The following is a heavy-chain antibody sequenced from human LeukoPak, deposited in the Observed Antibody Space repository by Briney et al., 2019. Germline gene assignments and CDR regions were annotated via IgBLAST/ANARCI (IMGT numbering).Heavy chain of an antibody. J-gene: IGHJ4*02. Sequence: PGGSLRLSCTASGFTFSSYGMHWVRQAPGKGLEWVANIAPDGSDRHYADSVKGRFTTSRDNSKNTVYLQMNSLRGEDTAVYYCAKDRSNSWTFDYWGQGTLVTVSS. V-gene: IGHV3-30*18. D-gene: IGHD6-13*01. CDR3: AKDRSNSWTFDY. CDR1: GFTFSSYG. CDR2: IAPDGSDR.